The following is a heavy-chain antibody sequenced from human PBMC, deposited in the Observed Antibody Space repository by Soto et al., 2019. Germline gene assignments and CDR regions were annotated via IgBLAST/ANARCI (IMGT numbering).Heavy chain of an antibody. D-gene: IGHD6-6*01. CDR1: GDSISRGFYS. CDR2: IDPSGST. J-gene: IGHJ5*02. Sequence: SETLSLTCVVSGDSISRGFYSWSWIRQPPGKGLEYIGYIDPSGSTYYNPSLRSRVTISVDRSKNEFSLNVSTVTAADTALYFCARYSSSSGENWFDPWGQGALVTVSS. V-gene: IGHV4-30-2*01. CDR3: ARYSSSSGENWFDP.